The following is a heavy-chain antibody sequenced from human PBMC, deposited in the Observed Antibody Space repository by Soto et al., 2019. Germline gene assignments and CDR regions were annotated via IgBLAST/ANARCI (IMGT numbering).Heavy chain of an antibody. D-gene: IGHD4-17*01. CDR2: RSGNGGTT. CDR1: GFTFSSYG. CDR3: VRRSTVSYYAVDV. Sequence: PGGSLRLPCAASGFTFSSYGIHWVRQAPGKGLEWVADRSGNGGTTNYADSGKGRFTISRDNSKNLLYLQMNSLRTEDTAVYYCVRRSTVSYYAVDVWGQGTTVTVSS. V-gene: IGHV3-23*01. J-gene: IGHJ6*02.